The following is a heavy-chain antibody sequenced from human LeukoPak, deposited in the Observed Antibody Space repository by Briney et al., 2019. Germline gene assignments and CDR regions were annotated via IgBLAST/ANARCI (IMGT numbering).Heavy chain of an antibody. Sequence: GRSLRLSCAASGFTFSSYAMHWVRQAPGKGLEWVAVVSYDGSNKYYANSVKGRFTISRDNSKNTLYLQMNSLRAEDTAVYYCARVLSIAAAVRPTYYYYGMDVWGQGTTVTVSS. D-gene: IGHD6-13*01. CDR3: ARVLSIAAAVRPTYYYYGMDV. V-gene: IGHV3-30*04. CDR1: GFTFSSYA. J-gene: IGHJ6*02. CDR2: VSYDGSNK.